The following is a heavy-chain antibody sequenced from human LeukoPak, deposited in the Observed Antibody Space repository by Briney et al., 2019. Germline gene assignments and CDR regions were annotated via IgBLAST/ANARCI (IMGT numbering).Heavy chain of an antibody. V-gene: IGHV3-23*01. D-gene: IGHD2-2*01. CDR1: GFTFSSYA. J-gene: IGHJ4*02. Sequence: GGSLRLSCAASGFTFSSYAMSWVRQAPGKGLEWVSAISGSGDSTDYADSVKGRFTISRDNSKNTLYLQMNSLRAEDTAVYYCAKDLYIVVVPAANTFDYWGQGTLVTVSS. CDR2: ISGSGDST. CDR3: AKDLYIVVVPAANTFDY.